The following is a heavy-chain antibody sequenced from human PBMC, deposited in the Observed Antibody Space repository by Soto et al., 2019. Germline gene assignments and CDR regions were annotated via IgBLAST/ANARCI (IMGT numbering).Heavy chain of an antibody. D-gene: IGHD3-10*01. CDR2: IIPIFGTA. Sequence: SVKVSCKASGGTFSSYAISWVRQAPGQGLEWMGGIIPIFGTANYAQKFQGRVTITADESTSTAYMELSSLRSEGTAVYYCARESGSADYYYYGMDVWGQGTTVTVSS. V-gene: IGHV1-69*13. CDR1: GGTFSSYA. J-gene: IGHJ6*02. CDR3: ARESGSADYYYYGMDV.